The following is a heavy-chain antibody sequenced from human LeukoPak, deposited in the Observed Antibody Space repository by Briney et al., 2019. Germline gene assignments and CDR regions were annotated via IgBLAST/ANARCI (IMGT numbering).Heavy chain of an antibody. V-gene: IGHV3-11*04. CDR2: ISSSGSTI. D-gene: IGHD5-18*01. CDR3: ARAGWIQLWLPDY. CDR1: GFTFSDYY. Sequence: GGSLRLSCAASGFTFSDYYTSWIRQAPGKGLEWVSYISSSGSTIYYADSVKGRFTISRDNAKNSLYLQMNSLRAEDTAVYYCARAGWIQLWLPDYWGQGTLVTVSS. J-gene: IGHJ4*02.